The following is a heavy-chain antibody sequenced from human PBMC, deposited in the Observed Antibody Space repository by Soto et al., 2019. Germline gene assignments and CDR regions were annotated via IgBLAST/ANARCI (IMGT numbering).Heavy chain of an antibody. Sequence: SETLSLTCTVSGGTISSGGYYWSWIRQHTGQGLEWIGYIYYSGSTYYNPSLKSRVTISVDTSKNQFSLKLSSVTAADTAVYYCARDLEVFDSSGYRPFYGIDAWGQGTTVTVSS. CDR1: GGTISSGGYY. CDR2: IYYSGST. CDR3: ARDLEVFDSSGYRPFYGIDA. D-gene: IGHD3-22*01. V-gene: IGHV4-31*03. J-gene: IGHJ6*02.